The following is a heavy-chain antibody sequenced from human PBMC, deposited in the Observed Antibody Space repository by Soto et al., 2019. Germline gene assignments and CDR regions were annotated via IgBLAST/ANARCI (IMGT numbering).Heavy chain of an antibody. V-gene: IGHV4-59*01. CDR1: GGSISSYY. D-gene: IGHD2-15*01. J-gene: IGHJ6*03. CDR3: ARQLGYCSGGSCHAWPDYYYYYMDV. Sequence: SETLSLTCTVSGGSISSYYWSWIRQPPGKGLEWIGYIYYSGSTNYNPSLKSRVTISVDTSKNQFSLKLSSVTAADTAVYYCARQLGYCSGGSCHAWPDYYYYYMDVWGKGTTVTVSS. CDR2: IYYSGST.